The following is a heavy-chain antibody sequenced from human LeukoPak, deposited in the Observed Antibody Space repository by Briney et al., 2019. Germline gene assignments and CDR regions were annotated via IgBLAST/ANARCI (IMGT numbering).Heavy chain of an antibody. J-gene: IGHJ4*02. CDR3: ARWGVGDY. D-gene: IGHD1-26*01. CDR2: ISSSGTI. V-gene: IGHV3-48*01. Sequence: PGGSLRLSCAASGFTFSSYSMNWVRQAPGKGLEWVAYISSSGTIYYADSVKGRFTISRDNAKNSLYLQMNSLRAEDTAVYYCARWGVGDYWGQGTLVTVSS. CDR1: GFTFSSYS.